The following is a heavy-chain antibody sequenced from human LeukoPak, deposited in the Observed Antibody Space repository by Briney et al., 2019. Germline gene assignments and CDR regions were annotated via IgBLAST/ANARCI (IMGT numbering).Heavy chain of an antibody. D-gene: IGHD5-24*01. V-gene: IGHV3-21*01. CDR3: ARMESGYNYLNAFDI. CDR2: ISSSSSSYI. Sequence: GGSLRLSCAASGFTFSSYSMNWVRQAPGKGLEWVSSISSSSSSYIYYADSVKGRFTISRDNAKNSLYLQMNSLRAEDTAVYYCARMESGYNYLNAFDIWGQGTMVTVSS. CDR1: GFTFSSYS. J-gene: IGHJ3*02.